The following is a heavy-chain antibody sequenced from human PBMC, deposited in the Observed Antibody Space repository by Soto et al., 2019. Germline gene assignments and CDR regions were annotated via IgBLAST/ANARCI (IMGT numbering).Heavy chain of an antibody. J-gene: IGHJ6*02. CDR3: ARAGMSYGDPFGYGMDV. CDR2: IWYDGSNK. CDR1: GFTFSSYG. V-gene: IGHV3-33*01. Sequence: GGSLRLSCAASGFTFSSYGMHWVRQAPGKGLEWVAVIWYDGSNKYYADSVKGRFTISRDNSKNTLYLQMNSLRAEDTAVYYCARAGMSYGDPFGYGMDVWGQGTTVTVSS. D-gene: IGHD4-17*01.